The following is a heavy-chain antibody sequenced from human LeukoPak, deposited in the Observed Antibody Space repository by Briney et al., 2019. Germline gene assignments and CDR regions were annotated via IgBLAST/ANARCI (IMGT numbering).Heavy chain of an antibody. J-gene: IGHJ5*02. CDR1: GYSISSGYY. CDR2: IYHSGST. D-gene: IGHD2-2*01. V-gene: IGHV4-38-2*01. CDR3: ARSLGAAAIYWFDP. Sequence: PSETLSLTCAVSGYSISSGYYWGWIRQPPGKGLEWIGSIYHSGSTYYNPSLKSRVTISVDTSKNQFSPKLSSVTAADTAVYYCARSLGAAAIYWFDPWGQGTLVTVSS.